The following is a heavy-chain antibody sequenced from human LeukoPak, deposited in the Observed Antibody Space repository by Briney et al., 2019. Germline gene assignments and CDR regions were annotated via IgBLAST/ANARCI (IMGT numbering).Heavy chain of an antibody. CDR1: GYTFTDYY. CDR2: INPHSGGT. CDR3: ARDRSYSSSLYYFEY. V-gene: IGHV1-2*02. D-gene: IGHD6-6*01. Sequence: GASVKVSCKASGYTFTDYYMHWVRQAPGQGLEWMGWINPHSGGTNYAQKFQGRVTMTRDTSISTVYMEVSRLRSDDTAVYYCARDRSYSSSLYYFEYWGQGTLVTVSS. J-gene: IGHJ4*02.